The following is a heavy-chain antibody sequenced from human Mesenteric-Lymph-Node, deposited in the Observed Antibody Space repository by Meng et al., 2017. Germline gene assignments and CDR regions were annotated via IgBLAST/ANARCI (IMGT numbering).Heavy chain of an antibody. Sequence: VQLVESGGGLVKPGGSLRLSCAASGFTFSSYSMNWVRQAPGKGLEWVSYINSDGSSTSYADSVKGRFTISRDNAKNTLYLQMNSLRAEDTAVYYCARDRYYVQDYWGQGTLVTVSS. CDR1: GFTFSSYS. V-gene: IGHV3-74*01. D-gene: IGHD3-10*02. CDR3: ARDRYYVQDY. CDR2: INSDGSST. J-gene: IGHJ4*02.